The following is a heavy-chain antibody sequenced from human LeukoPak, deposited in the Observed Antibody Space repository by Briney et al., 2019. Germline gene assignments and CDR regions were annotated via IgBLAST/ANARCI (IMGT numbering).Heavy chain of an antibody. CDR2: ISYDGSNK. CDR1: EFTSSSYG. D-gene: IGHD2-2*02. CDR3: AKGGYCSSTSCYTGAYFDY. J-gene: IGHJ4*02. V-gene: IGHV3-30*18. Sequence: GGSLRLSCAASEFTSSSYGMHRVRQAPGKGLEWAAVISYDGSNKYYADSVKGRFTISRDNSKNTLYLQMNSLRAEDTAVYYCAKGGYCSSTSCYTGAYFDYWGQGTLVTVSS.